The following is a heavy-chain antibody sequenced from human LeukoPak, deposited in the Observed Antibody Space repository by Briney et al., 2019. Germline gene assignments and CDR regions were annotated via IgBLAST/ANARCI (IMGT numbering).Heavy chain of an antibody. CDR3: ARLHASGWTYYFDY. D-gene: IGHD6-19*01. V-gene: IGHV4-39*01. CDR1: GGSISGSSYY. CDR2: IYYSGST. Sequence: SETLSLTCTVSGGSISGSSYYWAWIRQPPGKGLEWIGSIYYSGSTYYNPSLKSRVTISVDTSKNQFSLKLSSVTAADTAVYYCARLHASGWTYYFDYWGQGTLVTVSS. J-gene: IGHJ4*02.